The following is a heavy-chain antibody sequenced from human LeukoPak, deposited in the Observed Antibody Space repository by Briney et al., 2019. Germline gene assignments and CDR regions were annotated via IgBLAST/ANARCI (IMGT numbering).Heavy chain of an antibody. CDR3: ARSPGGVTTGYYYYMDV. CDR2: IWYDGSNK. V-gene: IGHV3-33*01. CDR1: GFTFSSYG. Sequence: GGSLRLSCAASGFTFSSYGMHWVRQAPGKGPEWVAVIWYDGSNKYYADSVKGRFTISRDNSKNTLYLQMNSLRAEDTAVYYCARSPGGVTTGYYYYMDVWGKGTTVTVPS. J-gene: IGHJ6*03. D-gene: IGHD4-11*01.